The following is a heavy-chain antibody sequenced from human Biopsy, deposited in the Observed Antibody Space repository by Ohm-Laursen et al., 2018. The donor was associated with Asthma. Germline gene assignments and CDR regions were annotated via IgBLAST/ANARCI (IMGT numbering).Heavy chain of an antibody. CDR3: ARCQVGYSSGWSLLLKKIYYSGMDV. CDR1: GGTFSNFA. V-gene: IGHV1-69*01. CDR2: IMTVFGTT. J-gene: IGHJ6*02. Sequence: GSSVKVSCKAPGGTFSNFAISWVRQAPGQGLEWLGGIMTVFGTTNYAQKFQGRVTITADESTSTDYMEVTSLRSEDTAIYYCARCQVGYSSGWSLLLKKIYYSGMDVWGQGTAVTVSS. D-gene: IGHD6-19*01.